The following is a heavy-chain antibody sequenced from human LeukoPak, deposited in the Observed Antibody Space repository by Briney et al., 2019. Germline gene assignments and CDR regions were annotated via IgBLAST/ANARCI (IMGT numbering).Heavy chain of an antibody. Sequence: GGSLRLSCAASGFTFSNYGMHWVRQAPGKGLEWVAVMSYDGTNKYYGDSVKGRFTTSRDNSKNMLYLQMNSLRAEDTAVYYCARDIATSGPGWFDPWGQGTLVTVSS. D-gene: IGHD6-13*01. V-gene: IGHV3-30*03. J-gene: IGHJ5*02. CDR2: MSYDGTNK. CDR1: GFTFSNYG. CDR3: ARDIATSGPGWFDP.